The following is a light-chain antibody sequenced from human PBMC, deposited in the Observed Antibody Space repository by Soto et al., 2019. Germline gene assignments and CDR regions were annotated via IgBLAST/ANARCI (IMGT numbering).Light chain of an antibody. CDR3: CSYAGGPYV. CDR2: GVS. J-gene: IGLJ1*01. CDR1: SSDVGGYNF. Sequence: QSALTQPRSVSGSPGQSVTISCTGTSSDVGGYNFVLWYHQHPGKAPKVMIYGVSQRPSGVPDRFSGSKSDNTASLTISGLQAEDEADYYCCSYAGGPYVFGTGTKLTVL. V-gene: IGLV2-11*01.